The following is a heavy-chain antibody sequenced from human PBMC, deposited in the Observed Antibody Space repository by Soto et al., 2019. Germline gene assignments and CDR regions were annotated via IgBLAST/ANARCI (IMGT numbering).Heavy chain of an antibody. J-gene: IGHJ4*02. Sequence: GGSLRLSCAASEFSIRSYWMTWVRQAPGKGLEWVALINEDGSQKYYVGSVKGRFIISRDNAKDSVYMQMDSLRAGDTAVYFCARVGRYGWDFDHWGQGTLVTVSS. CDR1: EFSIRSYW. V-gene: IGHV3-7*01. CDR2: INEDGSQK. CDR3: ARVGRYGWDFDH. D-gene: IGHD5-18*01.